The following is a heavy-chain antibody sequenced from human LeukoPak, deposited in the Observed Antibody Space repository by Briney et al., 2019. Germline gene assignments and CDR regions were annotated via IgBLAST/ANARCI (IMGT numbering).Heavy chain of an antibody. CDR3: ASISRVAGHFDY. CDR2: INPSGGST. CDR1: GYTFTSYY. J-gene: IGHJ4*02. D-gene: IGHD6-19*01. Sequence: EASVKVSCKASGYTFTSYYMHWVRQAPGQGLEWMGIINPSGGSTSYAQKFQGRVTMTRDTSTSTVYMELSSLRSEDTAVYYCASISRVAGHFDYWGQGTLVTVSS. V-gene: IGHV1-46*01.